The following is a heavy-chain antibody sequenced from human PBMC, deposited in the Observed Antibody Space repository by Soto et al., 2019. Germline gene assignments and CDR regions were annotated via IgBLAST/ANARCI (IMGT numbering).Heavy chain of an antibody. CDR3: ARVVAADYYFGY. CDR2: IWYDGSNK. J-gene: IGHJ4*02. CDR1: GFTFSSYG. V-gene: IGHV3-33*01. Sequence: QVQLVESGGGVVQPGRSLRLSCAASGFTFSSYGMHWVRQAPGKGLEWVAVIWYDGSNKYYAGSVKGRFTISRDKSKNPLYLQMNSLRAEDTAVYYCARVVAADYYFGYWGQGTLVTVSS. D-gene: IGHD2-2*01.